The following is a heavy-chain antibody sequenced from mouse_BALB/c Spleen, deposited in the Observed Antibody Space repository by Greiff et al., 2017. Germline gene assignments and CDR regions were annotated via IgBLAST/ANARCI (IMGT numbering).Heavy chain of an antibody. V-gene: IGHV1-87*01. J-gene: IGHJ2*01. CDR1: GYTFTSYW. CDR2: IYPGDGDT. Sequence: VQLQQSGAELARPGASVKLSCKASGYTFTSYWMQWVKQRPGQGLEWIGAIYPGDGDTRYTQKFKGKATLTADKSSSTAYMQLSSLASEDSAVYYCARRGNYEDYWGQGTTLTVSS. CDR3: ARRGNYEDY. D-gene: IGHD2-1*01.